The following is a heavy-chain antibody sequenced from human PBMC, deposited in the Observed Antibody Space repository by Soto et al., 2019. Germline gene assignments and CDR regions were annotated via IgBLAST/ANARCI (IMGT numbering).Heavy chain of an antibody. D-gene: IGHD3-10*01. J-gene: IGHJ6*02. CDR3: AREVRRFGESSGYYYYYGMDV. CDR1: GGTFSSYA. V-gene: IGHV1-69*01. CDR2: SIPIFGTA. Sequence: QVQLVQSGAEVKKPGSSVKVSCKASGGTFSSYALSWVRQAPGQGLEWMGGSIPIFGTANYAQKYQGRVTITADESTSTAYMELSSLRSEDTAVYYCAREVRRFGESSGYYYYYGMDVWGQGTTVTVSS.